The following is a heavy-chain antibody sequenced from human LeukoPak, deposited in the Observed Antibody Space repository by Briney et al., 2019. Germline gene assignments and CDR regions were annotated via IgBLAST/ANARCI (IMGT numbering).Heavy chain of an antibody. Sequence: GGSLRLSCAASGFTFSSYGTHWVRQAPGKGREGVAVISFDGSNKYYADSVKGRFTVSRDNSKNTLYLQMNSLRAEDTAVYYCAKASRYLGSGSYYRDAFDIWGQGTMVTVSS. CDR3: AKASRYLGSGSYYRDAFDI. J-gene: IGHJ3*02. D-gene: IGHD3-10*02. V-gene: IGHV3-30*18. CDR2: ISFDGSNK. CDR1: GFTFSSYG.